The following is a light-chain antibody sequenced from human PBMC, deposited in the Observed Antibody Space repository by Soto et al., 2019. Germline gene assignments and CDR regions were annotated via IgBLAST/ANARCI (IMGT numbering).Light chain of an antibody. CDR2: AAS. CDR1: QDISNY. V-gene: IGKV1-27*01. Sequence: DIQMTQSPSSLSASVGDRVTITCRASQDISNYLAWYQQKPGKVPKLLIYAASTLQSGVPSRFSGSGSGTDFTLTISSLQPEDVATYYCQTRASFGPGTKVDVK. CDR3: QTRAS. J-gene: IGKJ3*01.